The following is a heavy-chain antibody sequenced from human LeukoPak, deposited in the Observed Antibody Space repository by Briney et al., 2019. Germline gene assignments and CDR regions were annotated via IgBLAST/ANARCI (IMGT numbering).Heavy chain of an antibody. Sequence: ASVKVSCKASGYTFTSYGTSWVRQAPGQGLEWMGWISAYNGDTNYAQKLQGRVTMTRDTSISTAYMELSRLRSDDTAVYYCARNSWGWSEASNFDYWGQGTLVTVSS. CDR3: ARNSWGWSEASNFDY. CDR1: GYTFTSYG. D-gene: IGHD3-16*01. CDR2: ISAYNGDT. V-gene: IGHV1-18*01. J-gene: IGHJ4*02.